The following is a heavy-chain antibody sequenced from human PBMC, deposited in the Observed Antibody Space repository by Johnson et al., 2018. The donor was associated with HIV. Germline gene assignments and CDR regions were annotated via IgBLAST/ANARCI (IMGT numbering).Heavy chain of an antibody. J-gene: IGHJ3*02. D-gene: IGHD3-16*01. V-gene: IGHV3-53*01. CDR3: ARGLGVWGRYFGGTGDAFDI. CDR1: GFTVSSNY. Sequence: VQLVESGGGVVQPGGSLRLSCAASGFTVSSNYMSWVRQAPGKGLEWVSVIYSGGSTYYADSVKGRFTISRANSKNTLYLQMNSLRAEDTAVYYCARGLGVWGRYFGGTGDAFDIWGQGTMVTVSS. CDR2: IYSGGST.